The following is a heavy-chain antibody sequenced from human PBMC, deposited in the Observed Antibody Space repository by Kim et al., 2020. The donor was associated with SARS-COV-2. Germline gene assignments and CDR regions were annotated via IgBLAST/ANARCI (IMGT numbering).Heavy chain of an antibody. CDR2: ISWNSGSI. Sequence: GGSLRLSCAASGFTFDDYAMHWVRQAPGKGLEWVSGISWNSGSIGYAFSVKGRFTISRDNAKNSLYLQMNSRRAEDTALYYCAKDTNYYYYYGMDVWGQGTTVTVSS. CDR3: AKDTNYYYYYGMDV. V-gene: IGHV3-9*01. J-gene: IGHJ6*02. CDR1: GFTFDDYA.